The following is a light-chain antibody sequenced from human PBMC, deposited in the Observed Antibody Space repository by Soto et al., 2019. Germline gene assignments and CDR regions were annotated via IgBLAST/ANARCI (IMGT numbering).Light chain of an antibody. J-gene: IGKJ3*01. CDR3: QQYGSSTGVT. CDR1: QTVSTKY. Sequence: ENVLTQSPGTLSLSPGERATLSCRASQTVSTKYVAWYQQKPGQAPRLLIYRTSSRATGIPDRFSGSGSGTDFMLTITRLEPEDFAVYYCQQYGSSTGVTFGLETKLYIK. V-gene: IGKV3-20*01. CDR2: RTS.